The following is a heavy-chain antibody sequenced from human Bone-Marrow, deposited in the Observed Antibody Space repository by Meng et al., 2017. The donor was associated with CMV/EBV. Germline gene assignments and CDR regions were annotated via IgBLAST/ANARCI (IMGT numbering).Heavy chain of an antibody. CDR1: GFTFSNYA. CDR2: MSYDGSDR. Sequence: GESLKISCAASGFTFSNYAMHWVRQAPGKGLEWVAVMSYDGSDRYYADSVKGRFTISRDNSKNTLSLQMNSLRTEDTAVYYCARALYQTQMIFGVGNHYYFYAMYVWGQGTTVTVSS. CDR3: ARALYQTQMIFGVGNHYYFYAMYV. D-gene: IGHD3-3*01. J-gene: IGHJ6*02. V-gene: IGHV3-30*04.